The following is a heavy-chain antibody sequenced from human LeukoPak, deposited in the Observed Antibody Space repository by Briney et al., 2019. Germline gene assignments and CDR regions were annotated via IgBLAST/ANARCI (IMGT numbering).Heavy chain of an antibody. Sequence: GASVKVSCKASGYTFTSYEINWVRQATGQGLEWMGWISPYNGNTNYAQKLQGRVTMTTDTSTSTAYMELRSLRSDDTAVYYCASSEPGIAVAAFDYWGQGTLVTVSS. V-gene: IGHV1-18*01. CDR2: ISPYNGNT. J-gene: IGHJ4*02. CDR1: GYTFTSYE. CDR3: ASSEPGIAVAAFDY. D-gene: IGHD6-19*01.